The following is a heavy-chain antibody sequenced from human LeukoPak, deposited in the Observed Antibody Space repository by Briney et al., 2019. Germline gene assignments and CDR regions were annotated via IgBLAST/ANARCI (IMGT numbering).Heavy chain of an antibody. Sequence: SETLSLTCTVSGGSISSYYWSWIRQPPGKGLEWIGYIYYSGSTNYNPSLKSRVTMSADTSKNQFSLKLSSVTAADTAVYYCARHFEDSTGYYGAPFDYWGQGTLATVSS. CDR3: ARHFEDSTGYYGAPFDY. CDR2: IYYSGST. V-gene: IGHV4-59*08. CDR1: GGSISSYY. J-gene: IGHJ4*02. D-gene: IGHD3-22*01.